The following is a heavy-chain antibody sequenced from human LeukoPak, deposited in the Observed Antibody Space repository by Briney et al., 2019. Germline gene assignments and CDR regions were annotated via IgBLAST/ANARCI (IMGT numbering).Heavy chain of an antibody. D-gene: IGHD3-16*02. CDR1: GGSISSGDYY. Sequence: SQTLSLTCIVSGGSISSGDYYWSWIHQSPGKGLEWIGYIYYTGSISYNPSLKSRLTISVDTSKNQFSLKLSSVTAADTAVYYCARGPNYVWGSYRYFDYWGQGTLVTVSS. CDR2: IYYTGSI. V-gene: IGHV4-30-4*01. J-gene: IGHJ4*02. CDR3: ARGPNYVWGSYRYFDY.